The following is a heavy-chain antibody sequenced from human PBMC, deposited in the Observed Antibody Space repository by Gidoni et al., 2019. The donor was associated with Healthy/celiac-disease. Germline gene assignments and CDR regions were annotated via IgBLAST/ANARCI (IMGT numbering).Heavy chain of an antibody. CDR3: IADRPGMDV. D-gene: IGHD2-15*01. CDR2: INPNSGGT. Sequence: QVQLVQSGAEVKKPGASVKVSCRASGYTFTGYYIHWVRQAPGQGLEWMGWINPNSGGTNYAQKFQGRVIMTRYTSISTAYMELIRLRSDDTAIYYCIADRPGMDVWGQGTTVTVSS. V-gene: IGHV1-2*02. J-gene: IGHJ6*02. CDR1: GYTFTGYY.